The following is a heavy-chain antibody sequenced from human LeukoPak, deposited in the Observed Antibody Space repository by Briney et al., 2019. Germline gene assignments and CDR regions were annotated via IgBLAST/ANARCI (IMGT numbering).Heavy chain of an antibody. D-gene: IGHD6-6*01. CDR1: EFTFSSYA. CDR3: AKGAAASPSWFLSYRVD. V-gene: IGHV3-23*01. J-gene: IGHJ4*02. Sequence: GGSLRLSCADSEFTFSSYAMTWVRQAPGKGLEWVSGISDSGHSTYYADSVKGRFTISRDNSKDTLYLQMNSLRAEDTAIYYCAKGAAASPSWFLSYRVDWGQGTLVTVSS. CDR2: ISDSGHST.